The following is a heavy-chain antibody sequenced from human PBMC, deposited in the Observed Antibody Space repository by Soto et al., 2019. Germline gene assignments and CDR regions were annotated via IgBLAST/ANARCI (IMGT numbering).Heavy chain of an antibody. D-gene: IGHD1-7*01. J-gene: IGHJ4*02. V-gene: IGHV3-53*02. CDR1: GFTVSSNY. CDR3: ARDLRGNYSQ. Sequence: VQLVETGGGLIQPGGSLRLSCAASGFTVSSNYMSWDRQAPGKGLEWVSVIYSGGSTYYADSVKGRFTISRDNSKNTLYLQMNSLRAQDTAVYCCARDLRGNYSQWGQGTLVTVSS. CDR2: IYSGGST.